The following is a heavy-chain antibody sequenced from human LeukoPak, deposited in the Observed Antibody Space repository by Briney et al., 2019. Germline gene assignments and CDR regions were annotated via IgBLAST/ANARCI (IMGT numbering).Heavy chain of an antibody. D-gene: IGHD3-10*02. V-gene: IGHV3-23*01. CDR1: GFTFSNYD. CDR3: AKDSDVPED. CDR2: ISGSGDRT. J-gene: IGHJ4*02. Sequence: TGGSLRLSCAASGFTFSNYDMSWVRQAPGEGLEWVSTISGSGDRTYCADSVKGRFTISRDNSKNTLYLQMSSLRAEDTAVYYCAKDSDVPEDWGQGTLVTVSS.